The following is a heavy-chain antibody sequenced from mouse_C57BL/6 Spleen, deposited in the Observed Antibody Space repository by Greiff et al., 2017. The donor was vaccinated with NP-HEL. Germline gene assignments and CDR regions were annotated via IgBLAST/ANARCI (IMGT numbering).Heavy chain of an antibody. J-gene: IGHJ3*01. V-gene: IGHV5-17*01. CDR1: GFTFSDYG. Sequence: EVQLVESGGGLVKPGGSLKLSCAASGFTFSDYGMHWVRQAPEKGLEWVAYISSGSSTIYYADTVKGRFTISRDNAKNTLFLQMTSLRSEDTAMYYCARGANWPWFAYWGQGTLVTVSA. CDR2: ISSGSSTI. CDR3: ARGANWPWFAY. D-gene: IGHD4-1*01.